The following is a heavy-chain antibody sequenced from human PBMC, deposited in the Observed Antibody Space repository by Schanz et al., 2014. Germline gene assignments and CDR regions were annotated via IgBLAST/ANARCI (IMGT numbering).Heavy chain of an antibody. Sequence: QVHLVQSGAEVKEPGSSVKVSCKPSGGTFVTFFFTWVRQAPGQGPQWMGRISPLLGVANYAQEFQGRLTITADTSTSTAYMELSSLRSDDTAVYYCARSHSLVGTIDFDYWGQGTLVTVSS. CDR1: GGTFVTFF. CDR2: ISPLLGVA. D-gene: IGHD1-26*01. V-gene: IGHV1-69*04. J-gene: IGHJ4*02. CDR3: ARSHSLVGTIDFDY.